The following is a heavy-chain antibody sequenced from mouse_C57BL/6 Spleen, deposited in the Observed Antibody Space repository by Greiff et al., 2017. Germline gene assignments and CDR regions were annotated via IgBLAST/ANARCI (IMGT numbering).Heavy chain of an antibody. J-gene: IGHJ3*01. CDR1: GYTFTSYW. Sequence: QQPGAELVKPGASVKMSCKASGYTFTSYWITWVKQRPGQGLEWIGDIYPGSGSTNYNEKFKSKATLTVDTSSSTAYMQLSSLTSEDSAVYYCARGGLIYYGYGGGFAYWGQGTLVTVSA. CDR3: ARGGLIYYGYGGGFAY. CDR2: IYPGSGST. V-gene: IGHV1-55*01. D-gene: IGHD2-2*01.